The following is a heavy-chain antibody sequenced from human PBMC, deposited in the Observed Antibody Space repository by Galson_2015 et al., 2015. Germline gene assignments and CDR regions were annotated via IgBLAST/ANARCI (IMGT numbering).Heavy chain of an antibody. CDR2: ITSTGATT. CDR1: AFAFSIYE. V-gene: IGHV3-48*03. CDR3: AKTTVAAGSSWYMDA. J-gene: IGHJ6*03. Sequence: SLRLSCAASAFAFSIYEMNWIRQAPGTGLEWVSYITSTGATTYYAASVKGRFPVSRDNAKNSLFLQMNSLRAEDTALYYCAKTTVAAGSSWYMDAWGKGTTVTVSS. D-gene: IGHD4-23*01.